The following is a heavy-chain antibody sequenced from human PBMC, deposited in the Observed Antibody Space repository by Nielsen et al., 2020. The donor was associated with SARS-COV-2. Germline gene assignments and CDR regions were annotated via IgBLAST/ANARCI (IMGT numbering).Heavy chain of an antibody. V-gene: IGHV5-51*01. CDR3: ARYDDWFDP. CDR1: GYKFTDNW. J-gene: IGHJ5*02. D-gene: IGHD1-1*01. Sequence: GESLKISCQASGYKFTDNWIGWVRQMPGKGLEWMGIIYPGNSDTRYSPSFQGQVTMSVDTSTATAYLEWRSLKASDTATYYCARYDDWFDPWGQGTLVTVTS. CDR2: IYPGNSDT.